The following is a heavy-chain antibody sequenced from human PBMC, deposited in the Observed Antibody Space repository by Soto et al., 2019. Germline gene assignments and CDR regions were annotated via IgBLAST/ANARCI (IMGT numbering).Heavy chain of an antibody. CDR1: GFTFSSYG. V-gene: IGHV3-33*01. Sequence: GGSLRLSCAASGFTFSSYGMHWVRQAPGKGLEWVAVIWYSGGSKYYADSVKGRFTISRDNSKNTLYLQMNSLRAEDTAVYYCAIGDGYSSSWALDYWGQGTLVTVSS. CDR3: AIGDGYSSSWALDY. D-gene: IGHD6-13*01. CDR2: IWYSGGSK. J-gene: IGHJ4*02.